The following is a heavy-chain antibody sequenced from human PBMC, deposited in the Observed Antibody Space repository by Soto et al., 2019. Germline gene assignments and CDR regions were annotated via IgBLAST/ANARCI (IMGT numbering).Heavy chain of an antibody. D-gene: IGHD4-17*01. V-gene: IGHV3-30*18. J-gene: IGHJ4*02. Sequence: QVQLMESGGGVVQPGRSLRLSCAASGFTFSSYGMHWVRQAPGKGLESVAVISYDGSNKYYADSVKGRFTISRDNSKNTLYLQMNSLRAEDTAVYYCAKARGLAGDYGYFDYWGQGTLVTVSS. CDR1: GFTFSSYG. CDR2: ISYDGSNK. CDR3: AKARGLAGDYGYFDY.